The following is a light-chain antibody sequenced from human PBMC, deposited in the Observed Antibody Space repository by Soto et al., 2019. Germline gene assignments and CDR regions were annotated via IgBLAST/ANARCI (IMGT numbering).Light chain of an antibody. CDR3: QKYNSYG. Sequence: PSALYTYLRNRVNIICRDSQSISRWLAWYQQKQGKAPQLLIYAASRLESGVPLRFSGSGSGTEFTLTISSLQPDDFATYYCQKYNSYGFGQVTLLEVK. J-gene: IGKJ5*01. V-gene: IGKV1-5*02. CDR2: AAS. CDR1: QSISRW.